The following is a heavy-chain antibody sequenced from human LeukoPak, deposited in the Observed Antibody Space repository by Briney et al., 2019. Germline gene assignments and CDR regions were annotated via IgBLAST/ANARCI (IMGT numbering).Heavy chain of an antibody. CDR1: GYTFTGYY. D-gene: IGHD3-3*01. V-gene: IGHV1-18*04. CDR3: ARDYDFWSGYPAGY. CDR2: ISAYNGNT. Sequence: ASVKVSCKASGYTFTGYYMHWVRQAPGQGLEWMGWISAYNGNTNYAQKLQGRVTMTTDTSTSTAYMELRSLRSGDTAVYYCARDYDFWSGYPAGYWGQGTLVTVSS. J-gene: IGHJ4*02.